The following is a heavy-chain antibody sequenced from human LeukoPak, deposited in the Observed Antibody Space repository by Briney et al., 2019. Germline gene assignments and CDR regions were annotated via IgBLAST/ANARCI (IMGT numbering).Heavy chain of an antibody. CDR1: GFTFSSYS. CDR3: ARTSSGQQLGTDC. Sequence: GGSLRLSCAASGFTFSSYSMNWVRQAPGKGLEWVSSISSSSSYIYYADSVKGRFTISRDNAKNSLYLQMNSLRAEDTAVYYCARTSSGQQLGTDCWGQGTLVTVSS. D-gene: IGHD6-13*01. CDR2: ISSSSSYI. J-gene: IGHJ4*02. V-gene: IGHV3-21*01.